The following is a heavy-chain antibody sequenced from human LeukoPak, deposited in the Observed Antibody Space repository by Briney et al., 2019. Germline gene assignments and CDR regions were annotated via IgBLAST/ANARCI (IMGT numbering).Heavy chain of an antibody. CDR1: GGTFSSYA. CDR2: IIPIFGTA. Sequence: GASVTVSCKASGGTFSSYAIIWVRQAPGQGLEWMGGIIPIFGTANYAQKFQGRVTITTDESTSTAYMELSSLRSEDTAVYYCARVRGSYFDYWGRGTLVTVSS. V-gene: IGHV1-69*05. CDR3: ARVRGSYFDY. J-gene: IGHJ4*02. D-gene: IGHD1-26*01.